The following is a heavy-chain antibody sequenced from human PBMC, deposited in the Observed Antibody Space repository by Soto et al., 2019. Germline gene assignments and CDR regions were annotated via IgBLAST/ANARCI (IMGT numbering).Heavy chain of an antibody. CDR1: GGSFSCYY. CDR2: INHSGST. Sequence: KPSETLSLTCAVYGGSFSCYYWSWIRQPPGKGLEWIGEINHSGSTNYNPSLKSRVTISVDTSKNQFSLKLSSVTAADTAVYYCARTRWNRYYYYYGMDVWAKGPRSPSP. V-gene: IGHV4-34*01. J-gene: IGHJ6*02. D-gene: IGHD1-1*01. CDR3: ARTRWNRYYYYYGMDV.